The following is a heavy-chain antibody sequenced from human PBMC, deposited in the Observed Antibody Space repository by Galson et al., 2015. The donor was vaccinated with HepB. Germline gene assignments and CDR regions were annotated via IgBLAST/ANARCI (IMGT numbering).Heavy chain of an antibody. CDR3: AREGYCSSTSCSADAFDI. CDR1: GFTFSSYS. Sequence: SLRLSCAASGFTFSSYSMNWVRQAPGKGLEWVSSISSSSSYIYYADSVKGRFTISRDNAKNSLYLQMNSLRAEDTAVYYCAREGYCSSTSCSADAFDIWGQGTMVTVSS. J-gene: IGHJ3*02. CDR2: ISSSSSYI. D-gene: IGHD2-2*01. V-gene: IGHV3-21*01.